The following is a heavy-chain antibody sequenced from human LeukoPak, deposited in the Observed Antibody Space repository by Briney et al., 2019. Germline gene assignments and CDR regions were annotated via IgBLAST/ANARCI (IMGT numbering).Heavy chain of an antibody. CDR1: GFTFSSYD. J-gene: IGHJ4*02. CDR3: ASPPLGLLQDY. Sequence: PGGSLRLSCAASGFTFSSYDMHWVRQATGKGLEWVSAIGTAGDTYYPGSVKGRFTISRENAKNSLYLQMNSLRAGDTAVYYCASPPLGLLQDYWGQGTLVTVSS. CDR2: IGTAGDT. V-gene: IGHV3-13*01. D-gene: IGHD1-26*01.